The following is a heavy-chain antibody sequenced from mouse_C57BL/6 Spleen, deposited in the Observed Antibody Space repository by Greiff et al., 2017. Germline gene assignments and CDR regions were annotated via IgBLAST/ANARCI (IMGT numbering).Heavy chain of an antibody. CDR2: IYPGSGST. D-gene: IGHD2-5*01. J-gene: IGHJ2*01. V-gene: IGHV1-55*01. CDR3: ARSYYINYPFDY. CDR1: GYTFTSYW. Sequence: QVQLQQPGAELVKPGASVKMSCKASGYTFTSYWITWVKQRPGQGLEWIGDIYPGSGSTNYNEKFKSKATLTVDTSSSTAYMQLSSLTSEDSAVYYCARSYYINYPFDYWGQGTTLTVSS.